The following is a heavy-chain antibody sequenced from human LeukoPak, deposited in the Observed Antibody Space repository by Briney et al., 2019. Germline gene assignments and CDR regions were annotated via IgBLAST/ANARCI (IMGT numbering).Heavy chain of an antibody. Sequence: SETLSLTCTVSGGSMSPYHWGWIRQPPGKGLEWTGYIYYSGSTNYNPSLKSRVTISVDTSKNQFSLKLSSVTAADTAVYYCARGDTIYSSSSTYFDYWGQGTLVTVSS. CDR1: GGSMSPYH. CDR2: IYYSGST. J-gene: IGHJ4*02. D-gene: IGHD6-6*01. CDR3: ARGDTIYSSSSTYFDY. V-gene: IGHV4-59*12.